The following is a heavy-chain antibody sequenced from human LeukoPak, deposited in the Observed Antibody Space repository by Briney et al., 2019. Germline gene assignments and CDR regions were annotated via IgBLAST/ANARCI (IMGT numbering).Heavy chain of an antibody. CDR1: GFTFSNYW. D-gene: IGHD3-10*01. J-gene: IGHJ3*01. Sequence: PGGSLRLSCAASGFTFSNYWMHWVRQAPGKGLVWVSFISGSGDTTYFADSVKGRFTISRDNSKNTLYLQMNSLRAEDTAVYYCAKDPWFGESWGQGTMVTVSS. CDR3: AKDPWFGES. V-gene: IGHV3-23*01. CDR2: ISGSGDTT.